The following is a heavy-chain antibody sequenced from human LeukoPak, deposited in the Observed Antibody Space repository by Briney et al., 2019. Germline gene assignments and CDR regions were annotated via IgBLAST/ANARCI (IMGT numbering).Heavy chain of an antibody. D-gene: IGHD6-13*01. V-gene: IGHV6-1*01. CDR3: ARGSKGSSPYWYFDL. CDR2: TYYRSKWYN. Sequence: SQTLSLTCAISGDTASSNSATWNWIRQSPSRGLEWLGRTYYRSKWYNDYSVSVKSRITINPDTSKNQFSLHLNSVTPEDTAVYYCARGSKGSSPYWYFDLWGRGTLVTVSS. J-gene: IGHJ2*01. CDR1: GDTASSNSAT.